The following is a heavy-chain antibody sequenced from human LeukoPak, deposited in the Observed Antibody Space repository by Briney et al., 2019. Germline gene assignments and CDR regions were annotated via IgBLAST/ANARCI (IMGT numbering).Heavy chain of an antibody. Sequence: GASVKVSCKVSGYTLTELSMHWVRQVPGKGLEWMGGFDPEDGETIYAQKFQGRVTMTEDTSTDTAYMELSSLRSEDTAVYYCATDSGAVAGRGYYFDYWGQGTLVTVSS. J-gene: IGHJ4*02. CDR3: ATDSGAVAGRGYYFDY. CDR1: GYTLTELS. CDR2: FDPEDGET. V-gene: IGHV1-24*01. D-gene: IGHD6-19*01.